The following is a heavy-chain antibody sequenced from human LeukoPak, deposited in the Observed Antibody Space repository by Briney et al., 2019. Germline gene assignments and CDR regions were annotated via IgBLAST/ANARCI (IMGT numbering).Heavy chain of an antibody. CDR3: ARERVGDLDAFDI. V-gene: IGHV3-30*02. D-gene: IGHD2-21*01. Sequence: GGSLRLSCAASGFIFSNYAMHWVRQAPGKGLEWVAFVRYDGTIKYYADTVKGRFTISRDNSKNTLSLQMNSLRAEDTAVYYCARERVGDLDAFDIWGQGTMVTVSS. J-gene: IGHJ3*02. CDR2: VRYDGTIK. CDR1: GFIFSNYA.